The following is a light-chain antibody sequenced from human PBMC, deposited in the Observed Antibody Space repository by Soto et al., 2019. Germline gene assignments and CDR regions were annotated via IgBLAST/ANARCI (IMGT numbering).Light chain of an antibody. CDR2: GAS. J-gene: IGKJ4*01. V-gene: IGKV3-20*01. CDR3: QQYGVTPPNT. Sequence: EIVLTQSPATLSSFPGERATLSCRASQIIRSTYLAWFQQKPGQAPRLLIYGASTRATGIPDRFSGSGSGTDFTLTISGLEPEDFALYYCQQYGVTPPNTFGGGTKVDIK. CDR1: QIIRSTY.